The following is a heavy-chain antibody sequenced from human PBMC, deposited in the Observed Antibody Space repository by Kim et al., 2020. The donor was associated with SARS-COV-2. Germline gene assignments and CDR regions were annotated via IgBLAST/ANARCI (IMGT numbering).Heavy chain of an antibody. D-gene: IGHD3-3*01. CDR1: GFTVTDYY. Sequence: GGSLRLSCAASGFTVTDYYINWIRQVPGKGLEWLAYMSPSGQYTNYADSVKGRFTISRDSANNRLYLQMDSLRAEDTAVYYCARASSDFWTGSYTGFDPWGQGTLVTVYS. CDR3: ARASSDFWTGSYTGFDP. V-gene: IGHV3-11*06. CDR2: MSPSGQYT. J-gene: IGHJ5*02.